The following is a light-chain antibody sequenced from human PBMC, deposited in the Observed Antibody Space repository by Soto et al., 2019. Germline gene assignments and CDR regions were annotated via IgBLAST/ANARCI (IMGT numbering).Light chain of an antibody. CDR1: QGISNY. CDR3: QHYNSYSEA. CDR2: KAS. Sequence: DIQMTQSPSAMSASVGDRVTITCRASQGISNYLAWYQQKPGKAPKLLIYKASTLKSGVPSRFSGSGSGTEFTLTISSLQPDDFATYYCQHYNSYSEAFGQGTKVDI. V-gene: IGKV1-5*03. J-gene: IGKJ1*01.